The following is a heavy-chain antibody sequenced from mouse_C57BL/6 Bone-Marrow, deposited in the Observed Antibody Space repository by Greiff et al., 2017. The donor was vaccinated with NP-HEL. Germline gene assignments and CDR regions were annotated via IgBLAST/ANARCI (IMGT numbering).Heavy chain of an antibody. CDR1: GYSFTGYY. Sequence: VQLQQSGPELVKPGASVKISCKASGYSFTGYYMHWVKQSPEKSLEWIGEINPSTGGTTYNQKFKAKATLTVDKSSSTAYMQLKSLTSEDSAVYYCALYDGYDWYFEVWGTGTTVTVSS. V-gene: IGHV1-42*01. D-gene: IGHD2-3*01. CDR3: ALYDGYDWYFEV. CDR2: INPSTGGT. J-gene: IGHJ1*03.